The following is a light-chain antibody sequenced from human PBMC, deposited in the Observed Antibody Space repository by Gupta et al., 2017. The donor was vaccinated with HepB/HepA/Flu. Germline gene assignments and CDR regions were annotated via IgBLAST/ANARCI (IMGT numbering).Light chain of an antibody. J-gene: IGKJ4*01. CDR3: QQRSNWRLT. CDR2: DAS. CDR1: QGGSSY. Sequence: EIVLTQSPATLSLSPGERATLSCRAIQGGSSYLAWYQQKPGQAPRLLIYDASNRATGIPARFSGSGSGTDFTLTISSLEPEDFAVYYCQQRSNWRLTFGGGTKVEIK. V-gene: IGKV3-11*01.